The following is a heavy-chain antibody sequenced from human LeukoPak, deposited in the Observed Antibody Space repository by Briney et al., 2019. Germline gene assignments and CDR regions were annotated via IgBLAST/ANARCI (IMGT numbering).Heavy chain of an antibody. J-gene: IGHJ4*02. Sequence: PGGSLRLSCAASGFTFSSYAMSWVRQAPGKGLEWVSGISGSGFNTYYADSVKGRFTISRDNSKNTLYLQMNSLRAEDTAVYYCVDPPYSLNWGQGTLVTVSS. CDR1: GFTFSSYA. D-gene: IGHD4-11*01. CDR3: VDPPYSLN. V-gene: IGHV3-23*01. CDR2: ISGSGFNT.